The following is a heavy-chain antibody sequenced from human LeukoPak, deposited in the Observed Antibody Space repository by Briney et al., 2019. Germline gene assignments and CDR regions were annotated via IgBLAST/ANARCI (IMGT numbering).Heavy chain of an antibody. D-gene: IGHD2-8*01. V-gene: IGHV4-4*02. J-gene: IGHJ4*02. CDR1: GGSITSTNW. CDR2: NYLSGTT. CDR3: SRENGAFSPFGY. Sequence: SGTLSLTCGVSGGSITSTNWWSWVRQPPGQGLEWIGENYLSGTTNNTPSLKRRATLALTTTKKHLPLNRTSVTAADTAVYYCSRENGAFSPFGYWGQGTLVTVPS.